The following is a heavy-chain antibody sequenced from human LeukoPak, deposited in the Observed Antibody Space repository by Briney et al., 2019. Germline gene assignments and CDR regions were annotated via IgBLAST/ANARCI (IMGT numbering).Heavy chain of an antibody. V-gene: IGHV4-4*09. CDR1: GGSISSYY. J-gene: IGHJ3*02. CDR3: ARQKEYYYDSSGYRVQPDAFDI. CDR2: IYTSGST. D-gene: IGHD3-22*01. Sequence: TSETLSLTCTVSGGSISSYYWSWIRQPPGKGLEWIGYIYTSGSTNYNPSLKSRVTISVDTSKNQFSLKLSSVTAADTAVYYCARQKEYYYDSSGYRVQPDAFDIWGQGTMVTVSS.